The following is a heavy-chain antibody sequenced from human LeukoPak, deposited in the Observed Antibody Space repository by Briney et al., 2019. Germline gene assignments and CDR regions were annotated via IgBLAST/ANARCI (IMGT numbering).Heavy chain of an antibody. D-gene: IGHD2-15*01. J-gene: IGHJ5*02. CDR1: GGSISSYC. CDR3: ARAPPCGCSGGSCYRAWGFDP. V-gene: IGHV4-59*01. CDR2: IYYSGST. Sequence: SATLYLTCNGSGGSISSYCWSWIRQPPGEGPEWIGYIYYSGSTNYNPSLKSRVTISVDTSKNQCSLKLSSVTAAETAVYYCARAPPCGCSGGSCYRAWGFDPWGQGTLVTVSS.